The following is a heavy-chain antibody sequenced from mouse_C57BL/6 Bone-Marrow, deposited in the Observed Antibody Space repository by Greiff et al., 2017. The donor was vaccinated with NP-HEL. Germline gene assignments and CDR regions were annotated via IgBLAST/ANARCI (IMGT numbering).Heavy chain of an antibody. J-gene: IGHJ2*01. CDR1: GFTFNTYA. CDR2: IRSKSSNYAT. D-gene: IGHD1-1*01. V-gene: IGHV10-3*01. CDR3: VRDKDYYYGSNFDY. Sequence: DVHLVESGGGLVQPKGSLKLSCAASGFTFNTYAMHWVRQAPGKGLEWVARIRSKSSNYATYYADSVKDRFTISRDDSQSMLYLQMNNLKTEDTAMYYCVRDKDYYYGSNFDYWGQGTTLTVSS.